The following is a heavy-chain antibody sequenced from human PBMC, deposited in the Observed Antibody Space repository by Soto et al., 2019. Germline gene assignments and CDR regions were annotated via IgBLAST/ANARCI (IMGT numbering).Heavy chain of an antibody. CDR2: IYNSGNT. D-gene: IGHD3-9*01. J-gene: IGHJ4*01. Sequence: PSETLSLTCTVSGGSISSYYWSWIRQTPGKGLEWIGYIYNSGNTNYNPSLESRVTISVDTSKNQFSLKLTSVTAADTAVYYCARQRYFDYWGHGTQVTVSS. V-gene: IGHV4-59*08. CDR1: GGSISSYY. CDR3: ARQRYFDY.